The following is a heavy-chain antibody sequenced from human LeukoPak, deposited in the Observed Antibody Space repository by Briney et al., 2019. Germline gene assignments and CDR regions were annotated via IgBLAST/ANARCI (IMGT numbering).Heavy chain of an antibody. J-gene: IGHJ4*02. CDR3: ASSLPYGDYVVY. CDR2: IGGIGAST. D-gene: IGHD4-17*01. V-gene: IGHV3-23*01. CDR1: GFTFSSHA. Sequence: GGSLRLSCAASGFTFSSHAMNWVRQAPGKGLEWVSSIGGIGASTYYADSVKGRFTISRHNSKNTLYLQMNSLRAEDTAVYYCASSLPYGDYVVYWGQGTLVTVSS.